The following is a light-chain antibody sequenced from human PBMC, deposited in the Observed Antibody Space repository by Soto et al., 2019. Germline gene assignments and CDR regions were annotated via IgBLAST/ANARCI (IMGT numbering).Light chain of an antibody. CDR3: GTWDSRLNAVI. CDR1: ASNIVNNY. V-gene: IGLV1-51*01. CDR2: DNY. Sequence: QSVLTQPPSVSAAPGQKVTISCSGSASNIVNNYVSWYQQLPGTAPRLLIYDNYRRPSGIPDRFSGSKSGTSATLGITGLQTGDEADYYCGTWDSRLNAVIFCGGTKLTVL. J-gene: IGLJ2*01.